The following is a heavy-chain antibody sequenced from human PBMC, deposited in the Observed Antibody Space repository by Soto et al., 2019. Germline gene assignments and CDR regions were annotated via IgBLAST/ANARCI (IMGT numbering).Heavy chain of an antibody. CDR2: INPTTGDT. V-gene: IGHV1-2*02. CDR1: GYTFKNYY. CDR3: ARFGIEGDLAVDGPDY. Sequence: ASVKVSCKASGYTFKNYYIHWVRQAPGKGLEWMGWINPTTGDTKFIQKFQGRVTVTRDTSVNTAYLELPSLTSDDTAMYYCARFGIEGDLAVDGPDYWGKGPLVTVYS. D-gene: IGHD6-19*01. J-gene: IGHJ4*02.